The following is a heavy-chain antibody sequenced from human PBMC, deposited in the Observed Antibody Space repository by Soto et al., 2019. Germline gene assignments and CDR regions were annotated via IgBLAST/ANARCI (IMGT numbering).Heavy chain of an antibody. CDR2: IWYDGSNK. V-gene: IGHV3-33*01. D-gene: IGHD3-3*01. CDR3: ARDPPGKKDCYVFWSGQYCYGMAV. Sequence: QVQLVESGGGVVQPGRSLRLSCAASGFTFSSYGMHWVRQAPGKGLEWVAVIWYDGSNKYYADSVKGRFTISRDNSKNTLYLHMHSLRAEDTAVYYCARDPPGKKDCYVFWSGQYCYGMAVWVQGTTVPVSS. J-gene: IGHJ6*01. CDR1: GFTFSSYG.